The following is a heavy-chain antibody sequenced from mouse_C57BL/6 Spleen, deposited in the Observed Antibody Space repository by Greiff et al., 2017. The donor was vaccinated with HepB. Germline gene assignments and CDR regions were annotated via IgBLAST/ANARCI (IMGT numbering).Heavy chain of an antibody. CDR1: GFNIKDYY. D-gene: IGHD1-1*01. CDR2: IDPEDGET. V-gene: IGHV14-2*01. J-gene: IGHJ2*01. Sequence: DVKLQESGAELVKPGASVKLSCTASGFNIKDYYMHWVKQRTEQGLEWIGRIDPEDGETKYAPKFQGKATITADTSSNTAYLQLSSLTSEDTAVYYCARGRITTVVARSFDYWGQGTTLTVSS. CDR3: ARGRITTVVARSFDY.